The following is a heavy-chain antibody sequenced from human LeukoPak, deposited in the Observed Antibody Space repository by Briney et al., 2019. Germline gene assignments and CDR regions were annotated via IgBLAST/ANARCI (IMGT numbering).Heavy chain of an antibody. CDR3: ARLGYSSGWYPGVFDY. J-gene: IGHJ4*02. CDR2: IYYSGST. CDR1: GGSISSSSYY. D-gene: IGHD6-19*01. Sequence: SETLSLTCTVSGGSISSSSYYWGWIRQPPGKGLEWIGSIYYSGSTYYNPSLKSRVTISVDTPKNQFSLKLSSVTAADTAVYYCARLGYSSGWYPGVFDYWGQGTLVTVSS. V-gene: IGHV4-39*01.